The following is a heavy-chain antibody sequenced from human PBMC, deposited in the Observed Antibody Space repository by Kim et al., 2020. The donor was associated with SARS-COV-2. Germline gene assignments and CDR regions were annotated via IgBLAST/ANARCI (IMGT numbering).Heavy chain of an antibody. CDR2: IYYSGST. Sequence: SETLSLTCTVSGGSISSYYWSWIRQPPGKGLEWIGYIYYSGSTNYNPSLKSRVTISVDTSKNQFSLKLSSVTAADTAVYYCARGPQRRELLSNWFDPWGQGTLVTVSS. D-gene: IGHD1-26*01. J-gene: IGHJ5*02. CDR3: ARGPQRRELLSNWFDP. CDR1: GGSISSYY. V-gene: IGHV4-59*01.